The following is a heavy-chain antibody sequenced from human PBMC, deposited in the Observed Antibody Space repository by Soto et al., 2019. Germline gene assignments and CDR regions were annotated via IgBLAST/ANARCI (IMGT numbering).Heavy chain of an antibody. V-gene: IGHV3-30-3*01. D-gene: IGHD2-2*01. Sequence: PGGSLRLSCAASGFTFSSYAMHWVRQAPGKGLEWVAVISYDGSNKYYADSVKGRFTISRDNSKNTLYLQMNSLRAEDTAVYYCARALFLHSTLPGSYYYYYYGMDVWGQGTTVTVSS. CDR1: GFTFSSYA. CDR2: ISYDGSNK. J-gene: IGHJ6*02. CDR3: ARALFLHSTLPGSYYYYYYGMDV.